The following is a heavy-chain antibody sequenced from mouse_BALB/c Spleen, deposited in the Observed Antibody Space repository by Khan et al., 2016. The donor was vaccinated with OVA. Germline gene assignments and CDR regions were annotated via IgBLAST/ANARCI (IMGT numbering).Heavy chain of an antibody. CDR2: INPSTGYT. CDR3: ARRVLRWDFDY. CDR1: GYTFINYW. D-gene: IGHD1-1*01. V-gene: IGHV1-7*01. J-gene: IGHJ2*01. Sequence: VQLQQSGAELAKPGASVKMSCKASGYTFINYWILWVKQRPGQGLEWIGYINPSTGYTEYNQNFKDKAKLTADKSSSTDYMHMSSLTSEDSAVYYCARRVLRWDFDYWGQGTTLTVSS.